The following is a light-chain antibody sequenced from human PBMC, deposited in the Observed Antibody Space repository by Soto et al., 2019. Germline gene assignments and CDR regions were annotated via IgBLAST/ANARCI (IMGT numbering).Light chain of an antibody. CDR1: QSLLYSSNNRNY. Sequence: DIVMTQSPDSLAVSLGETATINCKSSQSLLYSSNNRNYLVWYQHKPGHPPKLLIYWASTRDLGVPDRFSGSGSGTDFTLTISSLRAEDVAVYYCQQYLSTPITFGQGTRVEIK. J-gene: IGKJ5*01. CDR2: WAS. V-gene: IGKV4-1*01. CDR3: QQYLSTPIT.